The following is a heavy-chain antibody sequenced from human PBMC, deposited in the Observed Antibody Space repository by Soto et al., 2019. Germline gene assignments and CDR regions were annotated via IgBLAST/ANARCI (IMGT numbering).Heavy chain of an antibody. CDR2: IKDGGRT. D-gene: IGHD6-25*01. CDR1: GGTLSGYY. J-gene: IGHJ4*02. V-gene: IGHV4-34*01. CDR3: ARGQEGVAATH. Sequence: QVQLQQWGAGLLKPSETLSLNCAVNGGTLSGYYWSWIRQPPGKGLEWIGEIKDGGRTNYSPCLKSRATRPSDTSNNPFSLRLYSVTPADTGVYYCARGQEGVAATHWDQGTLVPVSS.